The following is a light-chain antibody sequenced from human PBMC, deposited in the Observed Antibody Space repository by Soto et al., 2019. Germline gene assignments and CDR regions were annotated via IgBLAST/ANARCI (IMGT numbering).Light chain of an antibody. CDR1: WGIGDR. CDR2: TAS. J-gene: IGKJ1*01. CDR3: LQVTSFPRT. V-gene: IGKV1-12*01. Sequence: DIQMTQSPSSLSAAVGDRVTITCRASWGIGDRLAWFQQKPGKAPQFLIQTASNLQSGVPSRFSGSGSGTEFILSINSLQPEDSATYYCLQVTSFPRTFGQGTKVEIK.